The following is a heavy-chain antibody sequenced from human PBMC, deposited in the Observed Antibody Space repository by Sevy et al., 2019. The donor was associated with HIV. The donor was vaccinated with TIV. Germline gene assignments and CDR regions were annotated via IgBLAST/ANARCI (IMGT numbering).Heavy chain of an antibody. CDR2: ISGLSNYK. D-gene: IGHD4-17*01. CDR3: ARRGPSTVHDAFDI. Sequence: GGSLRLSCAASGFTFTDFYLNWVRQAPGKGLEWVSSISGLSNYKFYADSMKGRFTISRDNAENSIYLRMNSLRAEDTAVYFCARRGPSTVHDAFDIWGQGTMVTVSS. J-gene: IGHJ3*02. CDR1: GFTFTDFY. V-gene: IGHV3-21*01.